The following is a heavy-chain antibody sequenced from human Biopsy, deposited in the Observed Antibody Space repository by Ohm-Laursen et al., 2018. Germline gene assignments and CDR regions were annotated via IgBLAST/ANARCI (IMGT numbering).Heavy chain of an antibody. CDR2: LNPVSGNS. V-gene: IGHV1-8*01. CDR3: GRAVRNQLLTDP. D-gene: IGHD1-7*01. J-gene: IGHJ5*02. CDR1: GYTFTSYD. Sequence: SVTVSCKASGYTFTSYDITWVRQASGQGPEWIGWLNPVSGNSNFGQKFRGRVTVTSDTSISTAYMERSGLTSDDTATYYCGRAVRNQLLTDPWGQGTLVTVTS.